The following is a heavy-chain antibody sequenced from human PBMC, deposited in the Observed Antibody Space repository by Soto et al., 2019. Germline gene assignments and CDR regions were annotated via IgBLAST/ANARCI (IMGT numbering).Heavy chain of an antibody. D-gene: IGHD3-22*01. V-gene: IGHV1-69*12. CDR3: ARMSGGMISSFDY. CDR2: IIPLFGAP. CDR1: GGSFSTYA. Sequence: QVQLVQSGAEVKRPGSSLKVSCKASGGSFSTYAIHWVRQAPGQGLEWMGGIIPLFGAPTYAQEFQGRVTITADGSTSTAYMDLNNVGSDDTAVYYCARMSGGMISSFDYWGQGTLVTVSS. J-gene: IGHJ4*02.